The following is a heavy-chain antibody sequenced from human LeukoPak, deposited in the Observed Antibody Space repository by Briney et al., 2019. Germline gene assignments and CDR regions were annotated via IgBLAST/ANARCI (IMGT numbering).Heavy chain of an antibody. CDR1: GGSISTYY. CDR2: IYYTGST. CDR3: ARGGNYWPQWWFDP. D-gene: IGHD1-26*01. V-gene: IGHV4-59*01. Sequence: SETLSLTCTVSGGSISTYYWNWIRQPPGKGLEWIGYIYYTGSTSYNPSLKSRVTMSLGASKNQFSLELNSVTPADTAVYYCARGGNYWPQWWFDPWGRGTLVSVSS. J-gene: IGHJ5*02.